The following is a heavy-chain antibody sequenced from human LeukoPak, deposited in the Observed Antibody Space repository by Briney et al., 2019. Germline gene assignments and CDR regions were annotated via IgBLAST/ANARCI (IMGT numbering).Heavy chain of an antibody. CDR2: IYPGDSDT. CDR3: ARHHYGSGSYEWFDP. Sequence: GESLKISCKGSGYSFTSYWIGWVRQMPGKGLEWMGIIYPGDSDTRYSPSFQGQVTISADKSISTAYLQWSSLKASDTAMYYCARHHYGSGSYEWFDPWGQGTLATVSS. CDR1: GYSFTSYW. D-gene: IGHD3-10*01. J-gene: IGHJ5*02. V-gene: IGHV5-51*01.